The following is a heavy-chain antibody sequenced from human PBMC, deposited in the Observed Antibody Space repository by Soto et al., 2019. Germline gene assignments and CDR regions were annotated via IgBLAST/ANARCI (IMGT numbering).Heavy chain of an antibody. D-gene: IGHD3-22*01. CDR1: GFIFSSYS. CDR2: ISSGSSTI. CDR3: ARSPSYYANFDY. V-gene: IGHV3-48*01. Sequence: GGSLRLSCAASGFIFSSYSMNCVRQAPGKGLEWVSYISSGSSTIYYADSVKGRFTISRDNAKNSLYLQMNSLRAEDTAVYYCARSPSYYANFDYWGQGTLVTVSS. J-gene: IGHJ4*02.